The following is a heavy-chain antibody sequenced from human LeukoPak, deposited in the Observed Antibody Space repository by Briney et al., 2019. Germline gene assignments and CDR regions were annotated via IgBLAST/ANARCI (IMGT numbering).Heavy chain of an antibody. Sequence: PGGSLRLSCAASGFTFSSYGMHWVRQAPGKGLEWVSFIRFDGSNKYYADSVKGRFTISRDNSKNTLYLQMNSLRPEDTAVYYCTKEGGNYDSFDYWGQGTLVTVSS. V-gene: IGHV3-30*02. CDR2: IRFDGSNK. D-gene: IGHD1-26*01. CDR3: TKEGGNYDSFDY. J-gene: IGHJ4*02. CDR1: GFTFSSYG.